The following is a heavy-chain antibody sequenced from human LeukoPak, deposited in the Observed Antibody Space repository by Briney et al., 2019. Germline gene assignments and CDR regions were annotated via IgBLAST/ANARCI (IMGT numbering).Heavy chain of an antibody. V-gene: IGHV1-2*02. CDR2: IIPNSGGT. CDR3: AREIGDFDY. J-gene: IGHJ4*02. CDR1: GYTFTGYY. Sequence: ASVKVSCKASGYTFTGYYMHGVRQAPRQGLEWMGWIIPNSGGTYYVQKFQGRLPLTRDKSINPPYMELSRLTSGDTAVYYCAREIGDFDYWGQGTLVTVSS. D-gene: IGHD2/OR15-2a*01.